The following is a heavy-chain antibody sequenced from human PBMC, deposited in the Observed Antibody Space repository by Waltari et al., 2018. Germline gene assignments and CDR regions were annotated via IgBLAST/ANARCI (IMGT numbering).Heavy chain of an antibody. Sequence: QVQLVQSGAEVKKPGSSVKVSCKASGGTFSSYAISWVRQAPGQGLEWMGGIIPIFGTANYAQKFQGRVTITADESTSTAYMELSSLRSEDTAVYYCARVGSPVSPNRLYYYYGMDVWGQGTTVTVSS. D-gene: IGHD3-10*01. CDR2: IIPIFGTA. J-gene: IGHJ6*02. CDR1: GGTFSSYA. CDR3: ARVGSPVSPNRLYYYYGMDV. V-gene: IGHV1-69*13.